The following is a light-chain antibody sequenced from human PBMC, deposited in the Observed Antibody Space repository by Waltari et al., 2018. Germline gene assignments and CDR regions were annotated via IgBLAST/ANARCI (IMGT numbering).Light chain of an antibody. Sequence: EIVLTQSPGTLSLSPGERATLSCRPTQSAPANYLAWYQQKPGQAPTLLISGASSRATGIPDRFSGRGSGTDFTLTIARLEPEDFALYYCQQYGETPWTFGQGTKVDLK. CDR2: GAS. CDR1: QSAPANY. CDR3: QQYGETPWT. J-gene: IGKJ1*01. V-gene: IGKV3-20*01.